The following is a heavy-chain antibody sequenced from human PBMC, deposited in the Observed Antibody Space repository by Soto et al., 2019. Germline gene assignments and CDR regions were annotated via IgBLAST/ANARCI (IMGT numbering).Heavy chain of an antibody. Sequence: QVQLVESGGGVVQPGRSLRLSCAASGFTFSSYGMHWVRQAPGKGLEWVAVISYDGSNKYYADSVKGRFTISRDNSKNTLYLQMNSLRAEDTAVYYCAKGVGYWGQGTLGTVSS. CDR1: GFTFSSYG. V-gene: IGHV3-30*18. CDR2: ISYDGSNK. CDR3: AKGVGY. J-gene: IGHJ4*02.